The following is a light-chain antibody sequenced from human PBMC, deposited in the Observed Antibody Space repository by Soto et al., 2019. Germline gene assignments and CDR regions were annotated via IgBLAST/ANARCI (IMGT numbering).Light chain of an antibody. V-gene: IGKV3-20*01. CDR2: GVS. CDR1: QSVRSDY. J-gene: IGKJ4*01. Sequence: PGQRATLSCRASQSVRSDYFAWYQQKPGQAPSVIIFGVSTRATGVPDRFSGSGSGTDFTLTISRLEPEDFALYYCQQYGNSPLTFGGGTKVDIK. CDR3: QQYGNSPLT.